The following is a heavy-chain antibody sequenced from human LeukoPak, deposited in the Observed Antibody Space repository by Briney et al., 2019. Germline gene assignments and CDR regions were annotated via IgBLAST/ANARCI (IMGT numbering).Heavy chain of an antibody. D-gene: IGHD2-2*01. CDR3: AKGSVVPAAMGVPAFDI. Sequence: GGSLRLSCAESGFTFSSYGMHWVRPAPGKGLERVAFIRYDGSNKYYADSVKGRFTISRDNSKNTLYLQMNSLRAEDTAVYYCAKGSVVPAAMGVPAFDIWGQGTMVTVSS. CDR1: GFTFSSYG. J-gene: IGHJ3*02. CDR2: IRYDGSNK. V-gene: IGHV3-30*02.